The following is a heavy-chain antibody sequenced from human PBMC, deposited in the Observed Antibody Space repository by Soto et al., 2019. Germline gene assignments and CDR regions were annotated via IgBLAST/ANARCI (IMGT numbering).Heavy chain of an antibody. CDR3: ARLRGIAARPDYYYYGMDV. CDR2: IYPGDSDT. Sequence: GESLKISCKGSGYSFTSYWIGWVRQMPGKGLEWMGIIYPGDSDTRYSPSFQGQVTISADKSISTAYLQWSSLKASDTAMYYCARLRGIAARPDYYYYGMDVWGQGTTVTVSS. CDR1: GYSFTSYW. V-gene: IGHV5-51*01. J-gene: IGHJ6*02. D-gene: IGHD6-6*01.